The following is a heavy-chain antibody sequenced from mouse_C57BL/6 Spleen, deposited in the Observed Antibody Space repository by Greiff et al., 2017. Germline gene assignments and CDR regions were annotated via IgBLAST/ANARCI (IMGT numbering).Heavy chain of an antibody. D-gene: IGHD3-3*01. V-gene: IGHV10-1*01. CDR1: GFSFNTYA. CDR2: IRSKSNNYAT. CDR3: VRGTLGDY. J-gene: IGHJ2*01. Sequence: EVKLVEPGGGLVQPKGSLKLSCAASGFSFNTYAMNWVRQAPGQGLEWVARIRSKSNNYATYYADSVKDRFTISRDDSESMLYLQMNNLKTEDTAMYYCVRGTLGDYWGQGTTLTVSS.